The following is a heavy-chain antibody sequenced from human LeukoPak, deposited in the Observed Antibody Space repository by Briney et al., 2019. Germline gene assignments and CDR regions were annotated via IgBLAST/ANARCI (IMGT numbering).Heavy chain of an antibody. CDR3: ARDLSQQLVPANWFDP. CDR2: IKQDGSEK. D-gene: IGHD6-13*01. Sequence: PGGSLRLSCAASGFTFSSYWMSWVRQAPGKGLEWVANIKQDGSEKYYVDPVKGRFTISRDNAKNSLYLQMNSLRAEDTAVYYCARDLSQQLVPANWFDPWGQGTLVTVSS. J-gene: IGHJ5*02. CDR1: GFTFSSYW. V-gene: IGHV3-7*01.